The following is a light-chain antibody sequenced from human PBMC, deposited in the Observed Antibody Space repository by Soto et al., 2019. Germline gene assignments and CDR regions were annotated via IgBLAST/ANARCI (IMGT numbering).Light chain of an antibody. Sequence: EIVMTQSPPTLSVSQGERATLSCRASQSVSANIAWYQQKPGQAPRLLIYGASTRATGIPARFSGSGSGTEFTLSISSLQSEDFAVYYCQQYKSWPPITFGQGTRLEI. CDR2: GAS. J-gene: IGKJ5*01. CDR1: QSVSAN. V-gene: IGKV3-15*01. CDR3: QQYKSWPPIT.